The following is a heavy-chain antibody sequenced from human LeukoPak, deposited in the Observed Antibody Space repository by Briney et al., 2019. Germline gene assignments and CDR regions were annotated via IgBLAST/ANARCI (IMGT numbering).Heavy chain of an antibody. J-gene: IGHJ6*02. CDR3: ARAPLHDYGDYETSSANYGMDV. Sequence: ASVKVSCKASGYTFTGYYMHWVRQAPGQRLEWMGWINAGNGNTKYSQKFQGRVTITRDTSASTAYMELSSLRSEDTAVYYCARAPLHDYGDYETSSANYGMDVWGQGTTVTVSS. V-gene: IGHV1-3*01. D-gene: IGHD4-17*01. CDR1: GYTFTGYY. CDR2: INAGNGNT.